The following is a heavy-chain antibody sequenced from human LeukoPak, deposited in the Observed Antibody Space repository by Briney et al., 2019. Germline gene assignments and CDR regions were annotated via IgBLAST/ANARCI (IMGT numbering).Heavy chain of an antibody. CDR1: GGSISSYY. J-gene: IGHJ4*02. V-gene: IGHV4-59*01. CDR2: IYYSGST. Sequence: PSETLSLTCAVSGGSISSYYWSWIRQPPGKGLEWIGYIYYSGSTNYNPSLKSRVTISVDTSKNQFSLKLSSVTAADTAVYYCARGAYYYDSSGYPLYYFDYWGQGTLVTVSS. CDR3: ARGAYYYDSSGYPLYYFDY. D-gene: IGHD3-22*01.